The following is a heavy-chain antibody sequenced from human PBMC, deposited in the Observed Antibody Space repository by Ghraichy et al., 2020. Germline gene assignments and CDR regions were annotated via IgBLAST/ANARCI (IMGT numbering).Heavy chain of an antibody. D-gene: IGHD3-3*01. CDR2: INSDGSST. CDR1: GFTFSSYW. CDR3: ARGGGTRDFWSGYQGHAFDI. Sequence: GGSLRLSCAASGFTFSSYWMHWVRQAPGKGLVWVSRINSDGSSTSYADSVKGRFTISRDNAKNTLYLQMNSLRAEDTAVYYCARGGGTRDFWSGYQGHAFDIWGQGTMVTVSS. J-gene: IGHJ3*02. V-gene: IGHV3-74*01.